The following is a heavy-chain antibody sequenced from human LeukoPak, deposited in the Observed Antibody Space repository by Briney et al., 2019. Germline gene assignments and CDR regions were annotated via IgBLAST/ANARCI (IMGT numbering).Heavy chain of an antibody. V-gene: IGHV4-34*01. J-gene: IGHJ4*02. Sequence: SETLSLTCAVYGGSFSGYYWSWIRQPPGKGLEWIGEINHSGSTNYNPSLKSRVTISVDTSKNQFSLKLSSATAADTAVYYCASASNTYYFDFWGQGTLVTVSS. CDR1: GGSFSGYY. CDR3: ASASNTYYFDF. CDR2: INHSGST. D-gene: IGHD4-11*01.